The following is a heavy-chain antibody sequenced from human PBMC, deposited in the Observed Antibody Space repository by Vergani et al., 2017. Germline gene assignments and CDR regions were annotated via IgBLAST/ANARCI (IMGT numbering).Heavy chain of an antibody. CDR2: ISWNSGSI. V-gene: IGHV3-9*01. J-gene: IGHJ5*02. CDR3: AKERRAVAGTDRGFDP. D-gene: IGHD6-19*01. CDR1: GFTFDDYA. Sequence: EVQLVESGGGLVQPGRSLRLSCAASGFTFDDYAMHWVRQAPGKGLEWVSGISWNSGSIGYADSVKGRFTISRDNAKNSLYLQMNSLRAEDTALYYCAKERRAVAGTDRGFDPWGQGTLVTVSS.